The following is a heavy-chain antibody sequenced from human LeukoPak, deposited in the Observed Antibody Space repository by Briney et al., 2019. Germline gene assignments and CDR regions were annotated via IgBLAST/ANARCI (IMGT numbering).Heavy chain of an antibody. Sequence: SETLSLTCTVSGGPISGSMTWGWVRQPPGKGLEWIGNVHFDGRTASNPSLRSRVTLSLDTSTNQFSLKLSSVTAADTAVYYCARFPYCSSTSCPPQYWGQGTLVTVSS. J-gene: IGHJ4*02. CDR1: GGPISGSMT. CDR2: VHFDGRT. V-gene: IGHV4-39*07. D-gene: IGHD2-2*01. CDR3: ARFPYCSSTSCPPQY.